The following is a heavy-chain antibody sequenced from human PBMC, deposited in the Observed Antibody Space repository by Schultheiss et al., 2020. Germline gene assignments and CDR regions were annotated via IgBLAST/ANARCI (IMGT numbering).Heavy chain of an antibody. D-gene: IGHD6-19*01. V-gene: IGHV3-7*03. CDR3: AKDIGVAGYGGHDY. CDR1: GFTFSSYG. Sequence: GGSLRLSCAASGFTFSSYGMHWVRQAPGKGLEWVANIKQDGSEKYYVDSVKGRFAISRDNAKNSLYLQMNSLRPEDTALYYCAKDIGVAGYGGHDYWGQGTLVTVSS. CDR2: IKQDGSEK. J-gene: IGHJ4*02.